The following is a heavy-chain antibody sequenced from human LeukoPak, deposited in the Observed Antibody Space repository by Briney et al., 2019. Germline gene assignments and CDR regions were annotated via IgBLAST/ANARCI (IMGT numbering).Heavy chain of an antibody. V-gene: IGHV4-39*07. D-gene: IGHD1-26*01. CDR2: IYYSGST. Sequence: PSETLSLTCTVSGGSISTSTYYWGWIRQPPGKGLEWIGSIYYSGSTYYNPSLKSRVTISLDTSKNHFSLKLTSVTAADTAVYYCARLSVIVGAALEYYYYYMDVWGQGTTVTVSS. CDR3: ARLSVIVGAALEYYYYYMDV. J-gene: IGHJ6*03. CDR1: GGSISTSTYY.